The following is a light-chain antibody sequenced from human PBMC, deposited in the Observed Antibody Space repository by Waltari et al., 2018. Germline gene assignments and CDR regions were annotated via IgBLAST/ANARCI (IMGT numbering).Light chain of an antibody. CDR1: QSINRF. V-gene: IGKV1-39*01. J-gene: IGKJ4*01. CDR3: QQSYSSPLT. Sequence: IQMTQFPSSLSASIGDRVTITCRASQSINRFLNWFQQKPGKAPKVLIYAASNLEGGVPSRVSGSGSGTDFTLIINSLQPEDFATYYCQQSYSSPLTFGGGTKVEIK. CDR2: AAS.